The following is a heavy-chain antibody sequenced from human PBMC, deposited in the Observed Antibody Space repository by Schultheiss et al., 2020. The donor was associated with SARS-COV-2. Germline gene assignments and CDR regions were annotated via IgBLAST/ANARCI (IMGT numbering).Heavy chain of an antibody. V-gene: IGHV3-21*01. CDR2: ISGSGGST. D-gene: IGHD1-26*01. CDR1: GFTFSSYG. Sequence: GESLKISCAASGFTFSSYGMHWVRQAPGKGLEWVSAISGSGGSTYYADSVKGRFTISRDNAKNSLYLQMNSLRAEDTAVYYCARHQWELLQAYAFDIWGQGTMVTVSS. J-gene: IGHJ3*02. CDR3: ARHQWELLQAYAFDI.